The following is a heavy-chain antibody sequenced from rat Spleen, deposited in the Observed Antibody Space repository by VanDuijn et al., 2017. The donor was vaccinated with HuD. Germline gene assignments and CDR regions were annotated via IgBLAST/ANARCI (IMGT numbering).Heavy chain of an antibody. CDR1: GFTFSHCY. CDR3: ARIPRLYPPHYVMDA. CDR2: ISTGGGNT. V-gene: IGHV5-25*01. Sequence: EVQLVESGGGLVQPGRSMKLSCAASGFTFSHCYMAWVRQAPTKGLEWVASISTGGGNTYYRDSVKGRFTISRDNAKSTPYLQMDSLRSEDTATYYCARIPRLYPPHYVMDAWGQGASVTVSS. J-gene: IGHJ4*01. D-gene: IGHD1-2*01.